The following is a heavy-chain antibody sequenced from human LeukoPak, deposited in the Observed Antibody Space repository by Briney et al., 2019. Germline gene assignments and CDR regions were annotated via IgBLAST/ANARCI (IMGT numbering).Heavy chain of an antibody. D-gene: IGHD1-26*01. CDR3: ARDLRVGPTVFDY. V-gene: IGHV1-2*02. Sequence: ASVKVSCKASGYTFSGYYMHWVRQAPGQGLEWVGWINPNSGGTNYAHKFQGRVTMTRDTSISTAYMELSRLRSDDTAVYYCARDLRVGPTVFDYWGQGTLVTVPS. CDR2: INPNSGGT. CDR1: GYTFSGYY. J-gene: IGHJ4*02.